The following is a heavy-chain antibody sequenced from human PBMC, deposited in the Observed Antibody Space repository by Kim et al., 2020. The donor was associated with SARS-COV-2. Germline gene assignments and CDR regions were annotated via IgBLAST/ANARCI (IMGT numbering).Heavy chain of an antibody. J-gene: IGHJ4*02. CDR3: ASGRTKGY. V-gene: IGHV3-48*02. CDR2: ISSSSTSI. CDR1: GFTFSDYS. Sequence: GGSLRLSCAASGFTFSDYSMNWVRQAPGKGLECVSYISSSSTSIYYADSVKGRFTISRDNAKNSLYLQMNSLRDEDTAVYYCASGRTKGYWGQGTLVTVSS.